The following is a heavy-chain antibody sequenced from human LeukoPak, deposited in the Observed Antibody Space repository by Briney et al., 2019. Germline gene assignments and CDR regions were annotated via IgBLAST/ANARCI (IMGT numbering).Heavy chain of an antibody. CDR2: ISGSGAYI. D-gene: IGHD1-20*01. V-gene: IGHV3-21*01. CDR3: VRDPCNWNDVEDY. Sequence: GGSLRLSCTVPGLTLSNYIMHWVRQAPGKGLEWVSSISGSGAYIYYADSVKGRFTITRDNAKNSLYLQMNSLRAEDTAVYYCVRDPCNWNDVEDYWGQGTLVTVSS. J-gene: IGHJ4*02. CDR1: GLTLSNYI.